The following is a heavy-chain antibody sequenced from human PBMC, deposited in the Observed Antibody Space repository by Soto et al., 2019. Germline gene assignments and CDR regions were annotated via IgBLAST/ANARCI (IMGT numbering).Heavy chain of an antibody. CDR2: ISGSGGST. Sequence: GGSQSLSCAASGLTFSSYGMSRVSQALGKGLEWLSAISGSGGSTYYADSVKGRFTVSRDNSKNTLYLQMNSLSAEDTAVYYCAKVGNVTYYDFWSGYYPSGGFGPWFDHWGQGTLVTVSS. CDR3: AKVGNVTYYDFWSGYYPSGGFGPWFDH. V-gene: IGHV3-23*01. D-gene: IGHD3-3*01. CDR1: GLTFSSYG. J-gene: IGHJ5*02.